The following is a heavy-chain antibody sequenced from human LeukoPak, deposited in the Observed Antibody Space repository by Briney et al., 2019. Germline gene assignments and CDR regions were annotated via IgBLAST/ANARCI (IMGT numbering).Heavy chain of an antibody. CDR1: GGSISSSNW. CDR2: IYHSGST. D-gene: IGHD2-15*01. Sequence: PSETLSLTCAVSGGSISSSNWWSWVRQPPGKGLEWIGEIYHSGSTNYNPSLKSRVTISVDKSKNQFSLKLSSVTAADTAVYYCARDRGYCSGGSCFGYNWFDPWGQGTLVTVSS. CDR3: ARDRGYCSGGSCFGYNWFDP. J-gene: IGHJ5*02. V-gene: IGHV4-4*02.